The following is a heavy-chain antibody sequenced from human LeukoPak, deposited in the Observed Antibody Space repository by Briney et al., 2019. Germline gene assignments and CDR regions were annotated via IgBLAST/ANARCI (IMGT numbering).Heavy chain of an antibody. V-gene: IGHV3-30*02. D-gene: IGHD1-26*01. CDR2: IRYDGGNK. CDR1: GFTFSDYY. CDR3: AKRVGATTIDY. Sequence: GGSLRLSCAASGFTFSDYYMSWIRQAPGKGLEWVSFIRYDGGNKYYADSVKGRFTISRDNSKNTLYLQMNSLRGEDTAVYYCAKRVGATTIDYWGQGTLVTVSS. J-gene: IGHJ4*02.